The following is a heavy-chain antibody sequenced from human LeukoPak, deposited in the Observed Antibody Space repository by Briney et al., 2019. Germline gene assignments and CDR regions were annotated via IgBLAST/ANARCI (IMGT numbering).Heavy chain of an antibody. CDR1: GFTFSNYS. D-gene: IGHD2-15*01. Sequence: GGSLRLSCAASGFTFSNYSMNWVRQAPGKGLEWVSSISSSSSYIYYADSVKGRFTISRDNAKNSLYLQMNSLRAEDAAVYYCASGGCSGGSCYNYYYYGMDVWGKGTTVTVSS. CDR2: ISSSSSYI. V-gene: IGHV3-21*01. J-gene: IGHJ6*04. CDR3: ASGGCSGGSCYNYYYYGMDV.